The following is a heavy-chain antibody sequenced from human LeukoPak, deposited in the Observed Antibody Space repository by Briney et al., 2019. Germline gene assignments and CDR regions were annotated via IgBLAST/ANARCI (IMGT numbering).Heavy chain of an antibody. Sequence: SETLSLTCTVSGGSINSYFWTWIRQPAGKGLEWIGRIYTGGSTNYNPSLKSRVTMSVDTSKNQFSLKLSSVTAADTAVYYCARGDYEWDDVDGYSSYGMDVWGQGTTVIVSS. V-gene: IGHV4-4*07. D-gene: IGHD2-21*02. CDR3: ARGDYEWDDVDGYSSYGMDV. CDR1: GGSINSYF. J-gene: IGHJ6*02. CDR2: IYTGGST.